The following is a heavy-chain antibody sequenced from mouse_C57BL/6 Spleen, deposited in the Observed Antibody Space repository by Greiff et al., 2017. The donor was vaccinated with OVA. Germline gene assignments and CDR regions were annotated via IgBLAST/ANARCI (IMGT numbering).Heavy chain of an antibody. CDR2: IWRGGST. D-gene: IGHD1-1*01. CDR1: GFSLTSYG. CDR3: AKNYGSSRYYAMDY. Sequence: VQRVESGPGLVQPSQSLSITCTVSGFSLTSYGVHWVRQSPGKGLEWLGVIWRGGSTDYNAAFMSRLSITKDNSKSQVFFKMNSLQADDTAIYYCAKNYGSSRYYAMDYWGQGTSVTVSS. V-gene: IGHV2-5*01. J-gene: IGHJ4*01.